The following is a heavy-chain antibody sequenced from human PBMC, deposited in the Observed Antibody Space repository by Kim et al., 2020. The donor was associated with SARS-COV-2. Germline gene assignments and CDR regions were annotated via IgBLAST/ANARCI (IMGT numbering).Heavy chain of an antibody. V-gene: IGHV4-39*01. J-gene: IGHJ5*02. CDR1: GGSISSSSYY. CDR2: IYYSGST. CDR3: ARDLPAAASHTLFDP. D-gene: IGHD6-13*01. Sequence: SETLSLTCTVSGGSISSSSYYWGWIRQPPGKGLEWIGSIYYSGSTYYNPSLKSRVTISVDTSKNQFSLKLSSVTAADTAVYYCARDLPAAASHTLFDPWGQGTLVTVSS.